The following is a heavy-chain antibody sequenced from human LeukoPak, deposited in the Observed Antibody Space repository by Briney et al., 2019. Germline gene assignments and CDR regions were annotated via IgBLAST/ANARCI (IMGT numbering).Heavy chain of an antibody. D-gene: IGHD3-10*01. CDR3: AKGLDPNFETWFVPPERLGFDY. J-gene: IGHJ4*02. Sequence: GGSLRLSCAASGFNFNSFAMTWVRQAPGKGLEWVSTISATGRDTYYADSVKGRFTISRDNSKNTLHLQVNSLRAEDTALYYCAKGLDPNFETWFVPPERLGFDYWGQGTPVTVSS. V-gene: IGHV3-23*01. CDR1: GFNFNSFA. CDR2: ISATGRDT.